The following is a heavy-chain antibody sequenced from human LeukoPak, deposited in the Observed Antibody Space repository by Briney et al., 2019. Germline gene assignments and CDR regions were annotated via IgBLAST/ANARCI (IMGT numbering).Heavy chain of an antibody. D-gene: IGHD2-2*02. V-gene: IGHV1-2*02. CDR3: ARNPPYCTSTSCYNDY. J-gene: IGHJ4*02. Sequence: ASVKVSCKASGYTFTLYYMHSVRQAPGQGLERRGWSNPKSGGTTYAQRFQGRATMTRETSISTAYMERSGLTSDDTPVYCCARNPPYCTSTSCYNDYWGQGTLVTVSS. CDR1: GYTFTLYY. CDR2: SNPKSGGT.